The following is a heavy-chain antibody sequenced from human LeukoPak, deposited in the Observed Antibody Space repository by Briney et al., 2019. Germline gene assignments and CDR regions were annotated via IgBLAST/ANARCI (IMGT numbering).Heavy chain of an antibody. CDR1: GFTFSDYY. Sequence: GGSLRLSCAASGFTFSDYYMSWIRQAPGKGLEWVSYISSSSSYTNYADSVKGRFTISRDNAKNSLYLQMNSLRAEDTAVYYCARAGSMHSSGWYSFYWGQGTLVTVSS. J-gene: IGHJ4*02. D-gene: IGHD6-19*01. CDR3: ARAGSMHSSGWYSFY. V-gene: IGHV3-11*06. CDR2: ISSSSSYT.